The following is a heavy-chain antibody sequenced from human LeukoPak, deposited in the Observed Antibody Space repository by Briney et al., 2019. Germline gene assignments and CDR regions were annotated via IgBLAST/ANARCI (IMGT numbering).Heavy chain of an antibody. D-gene: IGHD2-2*01. Sequence: PGGSLRLSCAASGFTFSSYGMHWVRQAPGKGPEWVAFIRYDGSNKYYADSVKGRFTISRDNSKNTLYLQMNSLRAEDTAVYYCAKDLWIYCSSTSCSTSFDYWGQGTLVTVSS. CDR1: GFTFSSYG. CDR3: AKDLWIYCSSTSCSTSFDY. CDR2: IRYDGSNK. J-gene: IGHJ4*02. V-gene: IGHV3-30*02.